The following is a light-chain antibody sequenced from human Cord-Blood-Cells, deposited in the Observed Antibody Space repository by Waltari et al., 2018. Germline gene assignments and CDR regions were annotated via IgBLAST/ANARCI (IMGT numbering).Light chain of an antibody. CDR3: QQYGSSPRRLT. V-gene: IGKV3-20*01. Sequence: SLSPGERATLSCRASQSVSSSYLAWYQQKPGQAPRLLIYGASSRATGIPDRFSGSGSGTDFTLTISRLEPEDFAVYYCQQYGSSPRRLTFGGGTKVEIK. CDR1: QSVSSSY. CDR2: GAS. J-gene: IGKJ4*01.